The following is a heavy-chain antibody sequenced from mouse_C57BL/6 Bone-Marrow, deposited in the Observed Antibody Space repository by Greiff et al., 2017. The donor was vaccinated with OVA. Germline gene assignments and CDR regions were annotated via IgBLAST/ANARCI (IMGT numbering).Heavy chain of an antibody. J-gene: IGHJ2*02. Sequence: VQLQQSGAELVKPGASVKISCKASGYAFSGYWMTWVRQRPGKGLEWIGQIYPGDGDTNYIGNFKDKATLTADKSSSTAYMQLSSLTSEDSAVYFCARGIPFDQWGQGTSLTVSS. V-gene: IGHV1-80*01. CDR2: IYPGDGDT. CDR1: GYAFSGYW. CDR3: ARGIPFDQ.